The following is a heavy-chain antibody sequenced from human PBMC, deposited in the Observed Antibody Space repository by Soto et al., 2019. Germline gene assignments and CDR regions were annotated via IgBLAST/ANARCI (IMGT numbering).Heavy chain of an antibody. J-gene: IGHJ6*02. Sequence: GGSLRLSCAASGFTFSSYGMHWVRRAPCKGLEWVAVISYYGSNKYYADSVKGRLTISRDNPKNTLYMQMNSLRAEDTAVYYCGKEWAVWPNVTIFGVVIISLYYYYGMDVWGQGTTITV. CDR1: GFTFSSYG. CDR2: ISYYGSNK. V-gene: IGHV3-30*18. CDR3: GKEWAVWPNVTIFGVVIISLYYYYGMDV. D-gene: IGHD3-3*01.